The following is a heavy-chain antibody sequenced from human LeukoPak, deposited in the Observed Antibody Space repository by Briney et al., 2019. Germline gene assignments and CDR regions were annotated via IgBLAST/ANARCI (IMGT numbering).Heavy chain of an antibody. Sequence: ASVKVSCKTSGGTLGNYPISWVRQAPGQGLEWMGGIMPIFDTAHYAEKFQAGVTISADESTSTVFIELRSLKSEVTAVYYCARGPEIVVSGTTFAAYKWFDPWGQGTLLTVSS. J-gene: IGHJ5*02. CDR3: ARGPEIVVSGTTFAAYKWFDP. D-gene: IGHD1-1*01. V-gene: IGHV1-69*13. CDR1: GGTLGNYP. CDR2: IMPIFDTA.